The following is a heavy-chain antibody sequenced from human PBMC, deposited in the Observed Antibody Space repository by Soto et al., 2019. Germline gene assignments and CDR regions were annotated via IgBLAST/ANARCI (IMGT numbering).Heavy chain of an antibody. CDR1: GGSISSYY. Sequence: SETLSLTCTVSGGSISSYYWSWIRQPPGKGLEWIGYIYYSGSTYYNPSLKSRVTISVDTSKNQFSLKLSSVTAADTAVYYCARHNGPLYVGYYYDMDVWGQGTTVTVSS. CDR2: IYYSGST. V-gene: IGHV4-59*06. CDR3: ARHNGPLYVGYYYDMDV. J-gene: IGHJ6*02. D-gene: IGHD3-16*01.